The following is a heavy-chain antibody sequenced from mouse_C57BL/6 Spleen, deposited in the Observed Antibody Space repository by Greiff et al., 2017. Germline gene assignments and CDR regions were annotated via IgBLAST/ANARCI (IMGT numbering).Heavy chain of an antibody. CDR3: ASPRFSYAMDY. V-gene: IGHV1-26*01. J-gene: IGHJ4*01. CDR2: INPNNGGT. Sequence: EVQLQQSGPELVKPGASVKISCKASGYTFTDYYMNWVKQSHGKSLEWIGDINPNNGGTSYNQKFKGKATLTVDKSSSTAYMELRSLTSEDSAVYYCASPRFSYAMDYWGQGTSVTVSS. CDR1: GYTFTDYY.